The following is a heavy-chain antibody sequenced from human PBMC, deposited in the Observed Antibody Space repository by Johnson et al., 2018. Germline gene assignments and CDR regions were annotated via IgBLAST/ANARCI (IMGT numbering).Heavy chain of an antibody. CDR1: GYSFTSYD. V-gene: IGHV1-8*01. Sequence: QVQLVESGAEVKKPGASVKVSCKTSGYSFTSYDIHWVRQATRQGLEWMGWMNPNSGNTGYAQKFQGRVTMTSNTSIGTAYQELSSLRSDDTAVYYCARGFRDSSGKEYFQHWGQGTVITVSS. CDR3: ARGFRDSSGKEYFQH. J-gene: IGHJ1*01. CDR2: MNPNSGNT. D-gene: IGHD3-22*01.